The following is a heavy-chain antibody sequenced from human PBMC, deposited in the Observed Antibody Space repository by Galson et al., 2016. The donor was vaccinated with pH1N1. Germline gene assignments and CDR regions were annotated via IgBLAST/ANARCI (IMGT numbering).Heavy chain of an antibody. D-gene: IGHD3-22*01. J-gene: IGHJ5*02. V-gene: IGHV3-23*01. Sequence: SLRLSCATSGFTFSSFAMTWVRQAPGKGLEWVSGITSGGTTHYADSVKGRFTIPRDNSKNTVDLQMSRLRVEDTATYYCVKGDSSGYEYLNKFDPWGQGTLVTVSS. CDR3: VKGDSSGYEYLNKFDP. CDR2: ITSGGTT. CDR1: GFTFSSFA.